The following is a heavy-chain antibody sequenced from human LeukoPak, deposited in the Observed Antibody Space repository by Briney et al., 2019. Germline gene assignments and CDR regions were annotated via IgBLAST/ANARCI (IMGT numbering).Heavy chain of an antibody. CDR2: INSDGSST. D-gene: IGHD3-22*01. Sequence: GGSLRLSCAASGFTFSSYWMHWVRQAPGKGLVWVSRINSDGSSTSYADSVKGRFTISRDNAKNTLYLQMNSLRAEDTAVYYCATYYYDSSGYFPAFDIWGQGTMVTVSS. J-gene: IGHJ3*02. CDR3: ATYYYDSSGYFPAFDI. CDR1: GFTFSSYW. V-gene: IGHV3-74*01.